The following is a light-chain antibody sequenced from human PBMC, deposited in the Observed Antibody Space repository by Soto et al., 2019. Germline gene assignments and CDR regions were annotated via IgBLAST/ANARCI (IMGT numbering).Light chain of an antibody. Sequence: EIVMTQSPATLSVSPGERATLSCRATQSVSTNLDWYQQKPGQAPRLLIYGSSTRATGIPARFSGSRSGTEFTLTISSLQSEEFAVYHCQQYNNWPPTFGEGTRLEIK. J-gene: IGKJ5*01. V-gene: IGKV3-15*01. CDR2: GSS. CDR3: QQYNNWPPT. CDR1: QSVSTN.